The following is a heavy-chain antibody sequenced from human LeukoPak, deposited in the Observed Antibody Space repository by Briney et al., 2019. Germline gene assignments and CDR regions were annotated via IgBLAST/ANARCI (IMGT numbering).Heavy chain of an antibody. D-gene: IGHD2-15*01. Sequence: GGSLRLSCAASGFTFSSYSMNWVRQAPGKGLEWVSSISSSSSYIYYADSVKGRFTISRDNAKNPLYLQMNSLRADDKAVYYCPGLSTRSSGSCPNPRRDRDCNYGGQGTLVTVSS. CDR1: GFTFSSYS. J-gene: IGHJ4*02. CDR3: PGLSTRSSGSCPNPRRDRDCNY. CDR2: ISSSSSYI. V-gene: IGHV3-21*01.